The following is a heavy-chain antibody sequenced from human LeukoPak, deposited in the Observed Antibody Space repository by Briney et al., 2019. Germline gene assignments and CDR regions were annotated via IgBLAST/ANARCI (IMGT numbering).Heavy chain of an antibody. CDR2: ISRDGGTT. J-gene: IGHJ4*02. D-gene: IGHD3-22*01. CDR1: GFHFSRVS. CDR3: AKEKRDSTGWINFDY. V-gene: IGHV3-30*18. Sequence: GGPLTLPCETSGFHFSRVSMHWLRQVPGKALEWLALISRDGGTTYYADSVEGRFTISRDNSMNTLYLQMNSLRVEDTALYYCAKEKRDSTGWINFDYWGQGTLVAASS.